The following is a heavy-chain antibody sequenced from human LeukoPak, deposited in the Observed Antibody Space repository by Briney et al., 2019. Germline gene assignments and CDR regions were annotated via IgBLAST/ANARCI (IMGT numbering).Heavy chain of an antibody. CDR3: AKEGIQLCLNN. CDR2: ISHDGSNK. D-gene: IGHD5-18*01. V-gene: IGHV3-30*18. CDR1: GFTFSSYG. J-gene: IGHJ4*02. Sequence: GGSLRLSCAASGFTFSSYGMHWVRQAPGKGLEWVAVISHDGSNKYYADSVKGRFTISRDNSKNTLYLQMNSLRAEDTAVYYCAKEGIQLCLNNWGQGTLVTVSS.